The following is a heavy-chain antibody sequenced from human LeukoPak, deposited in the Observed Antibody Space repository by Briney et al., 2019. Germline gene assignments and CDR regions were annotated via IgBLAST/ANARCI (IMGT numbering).Heavy chain of an antibody. Sequence: ASVKVSCKASGYTFTGYYMHWVRQAPGQGLEGMGWINPNSGGTSYAQKFQGRVTMTRDTSISTAYMELSKLRSDDTAVYYCARKYSSGWYGIDYWGQGTLVTVSS. CDR3: ARKYSSGWYGIDY. CDR1: GYTFTGYY. J-gene: IGHJ4*02. CDR2: INPNSGGT. D-gene: IGHD6-19*01. V-gene: IGHV1-2*02.